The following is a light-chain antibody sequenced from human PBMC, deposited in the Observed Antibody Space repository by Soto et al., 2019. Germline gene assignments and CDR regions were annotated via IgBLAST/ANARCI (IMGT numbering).Light chain of an antibody. V-gene: IGKV1-39*01. CDR2: AAS. J-gene: IGKJ2*01. CDR1: QSISSY. Sequence: DIQMTQSPSSLSASVGDRVTITCRASQSISSYLNWYQQKPGKAPKLLIYAASSLQSDVPSRFSGSGSGTDFTLTISSLQPEDFATYYCQQSYSTGYTFGQGTKLEIK. CDR3: QQSYSTGYT.